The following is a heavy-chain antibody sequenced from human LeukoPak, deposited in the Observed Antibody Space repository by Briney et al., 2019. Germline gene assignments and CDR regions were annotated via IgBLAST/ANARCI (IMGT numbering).Heavy chain of an antibody. D-gene: IGHD3-10*01. CDR1: GFTFSNAW. J-gene: IGHJ4*02. CDR2: IKSKTDGGTT. Sequence: GGSLRLSCAASGFTFSNAWMSWVRQGPGKGLEWVGRIKSKTDGGTTDYAAPVKGRFTISRDDSKNTLYLQMNSLKTEDTAVYYCTTQRSRITMVRGVIRSDHWGQGALVVVSS. V-gene: IGHV3-15*01. CDR3: TTQRSRITMVRGVIRSDH.